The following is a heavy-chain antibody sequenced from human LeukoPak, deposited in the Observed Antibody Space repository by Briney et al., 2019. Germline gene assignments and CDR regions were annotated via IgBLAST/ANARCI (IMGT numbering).Heavy chain of an antibody. V-gene: IGHV1-46*01. CDR2: INPSGGST. D-gene: IGHD1-26*01. J-gene: IGHJ3*02. Sequence: ASVKVSCKASGYTFTSYSMNWVRQAPGQGLEWMGIINPSGGSTSYAQKFQGRVSMTRDTSTSTVYMELSSLRPEDTAVYYFARVVGATSALAFDIWGQGTMVSVSS. CDR3: ARVVGATSALAFDI. CDR1: GYTFTSYS.